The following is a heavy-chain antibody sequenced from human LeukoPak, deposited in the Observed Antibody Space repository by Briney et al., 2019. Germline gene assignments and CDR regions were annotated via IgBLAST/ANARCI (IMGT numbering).Heavy chain of an antibody. D-gene: IGHD1-26*01. J-gene: IGHJ4*02. Sequence: GGSLRLSCAASEFTFSSYSMSWVRQAPGKGLEWVSYISSTATSIYYADSVKGRFTVSRDNSKNTLYLQMNSLRAEDTAVYYCAKVRGSYYPTNYFDYWGQGTLVTVSS. V-gene: IGHV3-48*01. CDR1: EFTFSSYS. CDR3: AKVRGSYYPTNYFDY. CDR2: ISSTATSI.